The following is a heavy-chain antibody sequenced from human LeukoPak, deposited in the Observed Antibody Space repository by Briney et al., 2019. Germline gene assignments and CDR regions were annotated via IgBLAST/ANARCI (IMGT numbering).Heavy chain of an antibody. CDR2: INQDGSQK. CDR3: ARWRGHQSEFDL. D-gene: IGHD3-3*01. J-gene: IGHJ4*02. V-gene: IGHV3-7*01. Sequence: GGSLRLSCIASGFTFSNYWITWVRQAPGKGLDWAAHINQDGSQKLYVDSVKGRFTVSRDNAQNSLYLQMNSLRAEDTAVYHCARWRGHQSEFDLWGQGTLVTVSS. CDR1: GFTFSNYW.